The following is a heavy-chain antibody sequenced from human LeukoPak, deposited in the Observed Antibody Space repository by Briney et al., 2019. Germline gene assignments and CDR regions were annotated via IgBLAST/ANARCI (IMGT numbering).Heavy chain of an antibody. V-gene: IGHV3-30-3*01. J-gene: IGHJ4*02. CDR3: ARDTSSSFDY. Sequence: GRSLRLSCAASGFTFSSYAMHWVRQASGKGLEWVAVISYDGSNKYYADSVKGRFTISRDNSKNTLYLQMNSLRAEDTAVYYCARDTSSSFDYWGQGTLVTVSS. D-gene: IGHD6-6*01. CDR2: ISYDGSNK. CDR1: GFTFSSYA.